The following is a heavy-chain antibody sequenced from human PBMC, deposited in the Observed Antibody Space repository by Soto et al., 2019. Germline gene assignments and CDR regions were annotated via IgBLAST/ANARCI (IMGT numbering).Heavy chain of an antibody. D-gene: IGHD6-13*01. V-gene: IGHV3-30-3*01. CDR2: ISYDGSNK. Sequence: QVQLVESGGGVVQPGRSLRLSCAASGFTFSSYAMHWVRQAPGKGLEWVAVISYDGSNKYYADSVKGRFTISRDNSKNTLYLQMNSLRAEDTAVYYCAREMRAAAGSFDYWGQGTLVTVSS. CDR1: GFTFSSYA. J-gene: IGHJ4*02. CDR3: AREMRAAAGSFDY.